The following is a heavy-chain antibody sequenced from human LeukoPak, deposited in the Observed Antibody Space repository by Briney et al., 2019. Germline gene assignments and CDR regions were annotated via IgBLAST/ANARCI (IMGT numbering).Heavy chain of an antibody. J-gene: IGHJ4*02. CDR2: ISYDGSNK. CDR3: AKGDYGDYALDY. D-gene: IGHD4-17*01. V-gene: IGHV3-30*18. Sequence: PGGSLRLSCAASGFTLSSYGMHWVRQAPGKGLEWVAVISYDGSNKYYADSVKGRFTISRDNSKNTLYLQMNSLRAEDTAVYYCAKGDYGDYALDYWGQGTLVTVSS. CDR1: GFTLSSYG.